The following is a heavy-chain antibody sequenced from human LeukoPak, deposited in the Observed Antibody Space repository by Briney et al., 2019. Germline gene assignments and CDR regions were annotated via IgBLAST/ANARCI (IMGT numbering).Heavy chain of an antibody. D-gene: IGHD5-18*01. CDR3: ARASGMGTAMTYYFDY. V-gene: IGHV3-13*01. CDR1: GFTFSSYD. CDR2: IGTAGDT. Sequence: GGSLRLSCAASGFTFSSYDMHWVRQATGKGLEWVSAIGTAGDTYYPGSVKGRFTISRENAKNSLYLQMNSLRAEDTAVYYCARASGMGTAMTYYFDYWGQGTLVTVSS. J-gene: IGHJ4*02.